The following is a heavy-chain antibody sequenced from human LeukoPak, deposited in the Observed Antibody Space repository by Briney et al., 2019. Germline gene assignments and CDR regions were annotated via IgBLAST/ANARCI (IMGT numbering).Heavy chain of an antibody. CDR3: ARKFAS. V-gene: IGHV3-48*03. Sequence: PGGSLRLSCAASGFSVSSNYMTWVRQAPGKGLEWVSYIGPSGDTKQYADSVEGRFTVSRDNAKNSLYLQMNSLRAEDTAVYYCARKFASWGRGTLVTVSS. CDR2: IGPSGDTK. D-gene: IGHD2-21*01. CDR1: GFSVSSNY. J-gene: IGHJ4*02.